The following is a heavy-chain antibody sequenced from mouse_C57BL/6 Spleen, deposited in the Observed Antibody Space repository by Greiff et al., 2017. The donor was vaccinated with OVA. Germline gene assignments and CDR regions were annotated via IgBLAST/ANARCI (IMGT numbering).Heavy chain of an antibody. CDR3: ARVTTVVGYYAMDY. V-gene: IGHV1-64*01. D-gene: IGHD1-1*01. J-gene: IGHJ4*01. CDR1: GYTFTSYW. CDR2: IHPNSGST. Sequence: VQLQQPGAELVKPGASVKLSCKASGYTFTSYWMHWVKQRPGQGLEWIGMIHPNSGSTNYNAKFKSKATLTVDKSSSTAYMQLSSLTSEDSAVYCCARVTTVVGYYAMDYWGQGTSVTGSS.